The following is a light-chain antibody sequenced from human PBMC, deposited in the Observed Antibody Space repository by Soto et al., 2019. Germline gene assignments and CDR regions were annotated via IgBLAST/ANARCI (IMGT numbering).Light chain of an antibody. CDR2: EVS. V-gene: IGLV2-14*01. Sequence: QSVLTQPASVSGSPGQSITISCTGTSSDVSGYNYVSWYQHHPGKAPKLMIYEVSNRPSGVSNRFSGSKSGNTASLTISGLQAEDEADYYCSSYTITSTVVFGGGTKLTVL. CDR3: SSYTITSTVV. CDR1: SSDVSGYNY. J-gene: IGLJ3*02.